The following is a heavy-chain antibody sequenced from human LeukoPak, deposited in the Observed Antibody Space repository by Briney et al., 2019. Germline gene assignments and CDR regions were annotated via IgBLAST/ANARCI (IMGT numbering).Heavy chain of an antibody. Sequence: PGGSLRLSCAASGFTFSSYGMHWVRQAPGKGLEWVAVISYDGSNKYYADSVKGRFTISRDNSKNTLYLQMNSLRAEDTAVYYCAKDQSSYGFILYYGMDVWGQGTTVTVSS. D-gene: IGHD5-18*01. J-gene: IGHJ6*02. CDR2: ISYDGSNK. CDR1: GFTFSSYG. V-gene: IGHV3-30*18. CDR3: AKDQSSYGFILYYGMDV.